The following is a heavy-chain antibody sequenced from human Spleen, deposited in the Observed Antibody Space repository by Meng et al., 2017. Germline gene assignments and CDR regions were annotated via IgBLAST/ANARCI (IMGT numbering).Heavy chain of an antibody. J-gene: IGHJ4*02. Sequence: HVVLQVSGHGPVRPSGTLSLTCVVCVCLISSIVWWSSFRQPPGKGMEWLWEIYTGGDTNYNPSLKSRVTIAIDKSTNQFSLKLTSVTAADTAVYYCASWIYSCGWQWGQGALVTVSS. CDR3: ASWIYSCGWQ. CDR1: VCLISSIVW. CDR2: IYTGGDT. V-gene: IGHV4/OR15-8*02. D-gene: IGHD6-19*01.